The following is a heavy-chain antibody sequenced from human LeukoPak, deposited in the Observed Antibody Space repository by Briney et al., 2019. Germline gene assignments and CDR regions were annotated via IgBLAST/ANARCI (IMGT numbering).Heavy chain of an antibody. D-gene: IGHD5-18*01. CDR3: ARDLGAMEPYYMDV. V-gene: IGHV3-11*04. CDR2: ISSSGSTI. J-gene: IGHJ6*03. CDR1: GFTFSDYY. Sequence: PGGSLRLSCAASGFTFSDYYMSWIRQAPGKGLEWVSYISSSGSTIYYADSVKGRFTISRDNAKNSLYLQVNSLRAEDTAVYYCARDLGAMEPYYMDVWGKGTTVTVSS.